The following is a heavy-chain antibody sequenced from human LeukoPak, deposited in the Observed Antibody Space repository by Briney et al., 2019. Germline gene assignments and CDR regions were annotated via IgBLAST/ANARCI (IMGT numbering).Heavy chain of an antibody. CDR3: AKEENYGSGSYYHYYYMDV. Sequence: GGSLRLSCAASGFTFSSYAMSWVRQAPGKGLEWVSAISGRGGSTYYADSVKGRFTISRDNSKNTLYLQMNSLRAEDTAVYYCAKEENYGSGSYYHYYYMDVWAKGPRSPSP. CDR2: ISGRGGST. CDR1: GFTFSSYA. J-gene: IGHJ6*03. V-gene: IGHV3-23*01. D-gene: IGHD3-10*01.